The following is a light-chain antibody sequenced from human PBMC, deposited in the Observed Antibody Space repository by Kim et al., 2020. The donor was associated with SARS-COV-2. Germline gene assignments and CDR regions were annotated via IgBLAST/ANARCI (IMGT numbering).Light chain of an antibody. Sequence: EIVLTQSPGTLSLSPGERATLSCRASQGVSSRYLAWYQQKPGQAPRLLIYGASSRATGIPDNFSGSGSGTDFTLTINRLEPEDFAVYYCQQYGSSRLTFGGGTKVDIK. CDR2: GAS. CDR1: QGVSSRY. CDR3: QQYGSSRLT. V-gene: IGKV3-20*01. J-gene: IGKJ4*01.